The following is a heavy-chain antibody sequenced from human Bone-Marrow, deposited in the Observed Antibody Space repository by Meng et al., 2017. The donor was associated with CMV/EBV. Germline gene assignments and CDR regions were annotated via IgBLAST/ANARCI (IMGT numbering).Heavy chain of an antibody. V-gene: IGHV4-4*02. D-gene: IGHD2-2*01. CDR3: ASLISVVVPAARGHAFDN. CDR2: IYHSGST. CDR1: GGSISSSNW. J-gene: IGHJ3*02. Sequence: SETLSLTCAVSGGSISSSNWWSWVRQPPGKGLEWIWEIYHSGSTNYNPSLTSRVTISVDKSTNQFSLKLSSVTAAETAVYYCASLISVVVPAARGHAFDNWGQGTMVTVSS.